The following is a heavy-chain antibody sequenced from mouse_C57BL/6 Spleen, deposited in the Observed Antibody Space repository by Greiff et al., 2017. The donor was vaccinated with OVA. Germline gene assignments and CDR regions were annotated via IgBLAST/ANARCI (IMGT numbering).Heavy chain of an antibody. V-gene: IGHV1-59*01. CDR3: ARDYGNRFFDY. Sequence: QVQLQQSGAELVRPGTSVKLSCKASGYTFTSYWMHWVKQRPGQGLEWIGVIDPSDSYTNYNQKFKGKATLTVDTSSSTAYMQLSSLTSEDSAVYYCARDYGNRFFDYWGQGTTLTVSS. CDR1: GYTFTSYW. D-gene: IGHD2-1*01. J-gene: IGHJ2*01. CDR2: IDPSDSYT.